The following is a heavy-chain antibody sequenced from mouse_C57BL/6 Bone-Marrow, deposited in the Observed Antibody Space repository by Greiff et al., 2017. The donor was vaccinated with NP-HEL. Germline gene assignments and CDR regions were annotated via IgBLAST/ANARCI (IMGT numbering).Heavy chain of an antibody. V-gene: IGHV2-5*01. Sequence: VMLVESGPGLVQPSQSLSITCTVSGFSLTSYGVHWVRQSPGKGLEWLGVIWRGGSTDYNAAFMSRLSITKDNSKSQVFFKMNSLQADDTAIYYCAKKAYYSNYDAMDYWGQGTSVTVSS. CDR1: GFSLTSYG. J-gene: IGHJ4*01. D-gene: IGHD2-5*01. CDR2: IWRGGST. CDR3: AKKAYYSNYDAMDY.